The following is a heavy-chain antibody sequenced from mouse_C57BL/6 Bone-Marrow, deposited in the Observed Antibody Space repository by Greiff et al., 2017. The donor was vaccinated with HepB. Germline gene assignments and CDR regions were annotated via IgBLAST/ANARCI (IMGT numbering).Heavy chain of an antibody. J-gene: IGHJ3*01. CDR2: ISSGGSYT. V-gene: IGHV5-6*01. Sequence: VQLKESGGDLVKPGGSLKLSCAASGFTFSSYGMSWVRQTPDKRLEWVATISSGGSYTYYPDSVKGRCTITRDNAKNTLYLQMSSLKSEDTAMYYCARQGSALFAYWGQGTLVTVSA. CDR3: ARQGSALFAY. CDR1: GFTFSSYG.